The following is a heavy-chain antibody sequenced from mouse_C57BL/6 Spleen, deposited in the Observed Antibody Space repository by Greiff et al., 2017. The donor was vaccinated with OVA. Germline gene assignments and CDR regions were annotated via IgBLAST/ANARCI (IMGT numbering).Heavy chain of an antibody. CDR3: ARSSYYSKYYFDY. CDR1: GFTFTDYY. CDR2: IRNKANGYTT. V-gene: IGHV7-3*01. D-gene: IGHD2-5*01. Sequence: EVKVVESGGGLVQPGGSLSLSCAASGFTFTDYYMSWVRQPPGKALEWLGFIRNKANGYTTEYSASVKGRFTISRDNSQSILYLQMNALRAEDSATYYCARSSYYSKYYFDYWGQGTTLTVSS. J-gene: IGHJ2*01.